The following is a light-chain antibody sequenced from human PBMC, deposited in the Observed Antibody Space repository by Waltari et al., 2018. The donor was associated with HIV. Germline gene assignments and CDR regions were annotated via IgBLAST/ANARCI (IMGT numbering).Light chain of an antibody. J-gene: IGLJ2*01. CDR3: QVWDGSSDHPKVV. V-gene: IGLV3-21*02. CDR2: DDS. CDR1: NIGNKN. Sequence: SYVLTQPPSVSVAPGQTATITCGGNNIGNKNVQWYQQKPGQAPVLVVYDDSDRPSGIPERFSGSNSGNTATLTFSRVEVGDEADYYCQVWDGSSDHPKVVLGGGTELTVL.